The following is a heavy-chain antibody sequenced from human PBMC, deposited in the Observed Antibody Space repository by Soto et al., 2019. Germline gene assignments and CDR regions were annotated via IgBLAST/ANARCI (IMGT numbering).Heavy chain of an antibody. V-gene: IGHV3-30*18. CDR2: ISYDGSNK. J-gene: IGHJ6*02. CDR1: GFTFSSYG. CDR3: AKDLSIFGVVPRPSYGMDV. Sequence: PGGSLRLSCAASGFTFSSYGMHWVRQAPGKGLEWVAVISYDGSNKYYADSVKGRFTISRDNSKNTLYLQMNSLRAEDTAVYYCAKDLSIFGVVPRPSYGMDVWGQGTTVTVSS. D-gene: IGHD3-3*01.